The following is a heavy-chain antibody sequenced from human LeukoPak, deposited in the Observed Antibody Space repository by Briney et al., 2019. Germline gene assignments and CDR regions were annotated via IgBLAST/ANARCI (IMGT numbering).Heavy chain of an antibody. V-gene: IGHV1-69*13. D-gene: IGHD2-15*01. J-gene: IGHJ6*04. Sequence: ASVTVSCKASGGTFSSYAISWVRQAPGQGLEWMGGIIPIFGTANYAQKFQGRVTITADESTSTAYMELSSLRSEDTAVYYCARGLGYCNGPSGRCLVYYYGMDVWGKGTTVTVSS. CDR3: ARGLGYCNGPSGRCLVYYYGMDV. CDR2: IIPIFGTA. CDR1: GGTFSSYA.